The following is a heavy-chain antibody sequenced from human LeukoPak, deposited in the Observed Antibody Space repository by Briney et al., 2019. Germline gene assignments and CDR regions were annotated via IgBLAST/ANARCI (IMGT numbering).Heavy chain of an antibody. CDR3: ARVNWNPDY. D-gene: IGHD1-1*01. J-gene: IGHJ4*02. CDR2: IHHSGST. V-gene: IGHV4-38-2*01. Sequence: PSETLSLTCAVSGYAISSGYYWGWIRQPPGKGLEWIGSIHHSGSTYYSSSLKSRVTISVDTSKNQFSLKVSSVTAADTAVYYCARVNWNPDYWGQGTLVTVSS. CDR1: GYAISSGYY.